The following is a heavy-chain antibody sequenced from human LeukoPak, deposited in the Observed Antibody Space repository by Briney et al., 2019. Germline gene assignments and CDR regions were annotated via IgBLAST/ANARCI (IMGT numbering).Heavy chain of an antibody. CDR1: GFTFSSYA. Sequence: GGSLRLSCAASGFTFSSYAMSWVRQAPGKGLEWVSAISGSGGSTYYADSEKGRFTISRDNSKNTLYLQMNSLRAEDTAVYYCAKDWPHYYGSGSYFDYWGQGTLVTVSS. V-gene: IGHV3-23*01. J-gene: IGHJ4*02. D-gene: IGHD3-10*01. CDR3: AKDWPHYYGSGSYFDY. CDR2: ISGSGGST.